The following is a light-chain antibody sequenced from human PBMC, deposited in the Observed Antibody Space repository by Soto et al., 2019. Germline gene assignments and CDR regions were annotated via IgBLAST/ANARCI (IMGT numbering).Light chain of an antibody. CDR1: QSVSNNY. Sequence: TQSPSTLSLAPGERVTLSCRASQSVSNNYLAWYKQKPGQAPRLIIYGASSRATGIPDRFSGSGSGTEFTLTISRLEPEDFEVYYCQRYGSSPITFGQGTRLEI. CDR3: QRYGSSPIT. CDR2: GAS. V-gene: IGKV3-20*01. J-gene: IGKJ5*01.